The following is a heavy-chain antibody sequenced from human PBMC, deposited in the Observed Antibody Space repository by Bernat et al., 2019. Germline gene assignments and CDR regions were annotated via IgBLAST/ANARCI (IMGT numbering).Heavy chain of an antibody. CDR3: ARGGGTAYCGGDRRGYYYYGMDV. CDR1: GYTFTGYY. CDR2: INPNSGGT. Sequence: QVQLVQSGAEVKKPGASVKVSCKASGYTFTGYYMHWVRQAPGQGLEWMGWINPNSGGTNYAQKFQGWVTMTRDTSISTAYMELSRLRSDDTAVYYCARGGGTAYCGGDRRGYYYYGMDVWGQGTTVTVSS. D-gene: IGHD2-21*02. J-gene: IGHJ6*02. V-gene: IGHV1-2*04.